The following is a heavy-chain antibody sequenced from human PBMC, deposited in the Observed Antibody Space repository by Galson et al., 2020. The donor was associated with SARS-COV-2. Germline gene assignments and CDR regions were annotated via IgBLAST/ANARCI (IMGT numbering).Heavy chain of an antibody. CDR2: ISGSGGST. V-gene: IGHV3-23*01. CDR3: AKGYGGYGYFDY. CDR1: EFTFSNYA. Sequence: GESLKISCAASEFTFSNYAMSWVRQAPGKGLEWVSSISGSGGSTYYADSVKGRFTFSRDNSKNTLYLQMNSLRAEDTAVYYCAKGYGGYGYFDYWGQGTLVIVSS. D-gene: IGHD5-12*01. J-gene: IGHJ4*02.